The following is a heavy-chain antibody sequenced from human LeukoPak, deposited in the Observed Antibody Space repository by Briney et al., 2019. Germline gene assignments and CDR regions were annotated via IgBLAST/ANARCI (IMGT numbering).Heavy chain of an antibody. J-gene: IGHJ6*02. V-gene: IGHV5-51*01. D-gene: IGHD1-26*01. CDR2: IYPGDSDT. CDR3: AMVGVPGRSCMDV. CDR1: GYSFTNYW. Sequence: GESLKISCKGSGYSFTNYWIGWVRQMPGKGLEWMGIIYPGDSDTRYSPSFQGQVTISADKSISAAYLQWSSLNASDTAMYDCAMVGVPGRSCMDVWGQGTTVTVSS.